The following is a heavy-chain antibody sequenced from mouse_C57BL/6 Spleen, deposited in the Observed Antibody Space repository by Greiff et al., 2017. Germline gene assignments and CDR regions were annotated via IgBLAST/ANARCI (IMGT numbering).Heavy chain of an antibody. D-gene: IGHD3-2*02. CDR2: IYPGSGST. V-gene: IGHV1-76*01. Sequence: QVQLQQSGAELVRPGASVKLSCKASGYTFTDYYINWVKQRPGQGLEWIARIYPGSGSTYYNEKFKGKATLTAEKSSSTAYMQLSSLTSEDSAVYFGAIGSSGYVDYAMDYWGQGTSVTVSS. CDR3: AIGSSGYVDYAMDY. CDR1: GYTFTDYY. J-gene: IGHJ4*01.